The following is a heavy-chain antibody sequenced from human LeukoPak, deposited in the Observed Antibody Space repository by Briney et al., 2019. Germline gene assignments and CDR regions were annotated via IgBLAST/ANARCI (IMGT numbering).Heavy chain of an antibody. CDR2: IKQDGSEK. J-gene: IGHJ5*02. CDR1: GFTFSDYY. CDR3: ARGSGPFDP. V-gene: IGHV3-7*01. Sequence: PGGSLRLSCAASGFTFSDYYMSWIRQAPGKGLEWVANIKQDGSEKYYVDSVKGRFTISRDNAKDSLYLQMNSLRAEDTAVYYCARGSGPFDPWGQGTLVTVSS.